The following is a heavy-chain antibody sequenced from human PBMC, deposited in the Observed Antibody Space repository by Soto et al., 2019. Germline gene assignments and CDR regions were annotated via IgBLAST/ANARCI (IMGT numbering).Heavy chain of an antibody. J-gene: IGHJ6*03. V-gene: IGHV1-18*01. CDR3: ARVVRGSNIDYYHYMDV. D-gene: IGHD3-10*01. Sequence: QVQLVQCGGEVRKPGASVKVSCKASGYTCTSHGISWVRQAPGQGLEWMGWISAYNGDTNYGQKLQGRVTVTTDRPTSTAYRELRSLRSDDTAVYYCARVVRGSNIDYYHYMDVWGKGTTVTVSS. CDR2: ISAYNGDT. CDR1: GYTCTSHG.